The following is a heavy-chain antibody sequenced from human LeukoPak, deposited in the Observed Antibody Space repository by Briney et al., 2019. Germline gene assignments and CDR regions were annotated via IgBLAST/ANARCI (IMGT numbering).Heavy chain of an antibody. CDR3: ARVGVVVAGAFDI. J-gene: IGHJ3*02. CDR2: IYHRGST. V-gene: IGHV4-30-2*01. D-gene: IGHD2-15*01. Sequence: PSQTLSLTCAVFGGSISSGGYSRSWIRQLPGKGLEGIGYIYHRGSTYYNPSLKSRVTISVDRSKHQFSLKLSSVTAADTAVYYCARVGVVVAGAFDIWGQGTMVTVSS. CDR1: GGSISSGGYS.